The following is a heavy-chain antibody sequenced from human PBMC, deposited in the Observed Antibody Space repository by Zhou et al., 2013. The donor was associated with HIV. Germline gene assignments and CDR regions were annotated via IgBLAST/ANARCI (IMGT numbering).Heavy chain of an antibody. J-gene: IGHJ6*03. CDR1: GGTFSSYA. V-gene: IGHV1-69*04. CDR3: ARTTYYDFWSGYTRTSYYYYYMDV. D-gene: IGHD3-3*01. Sequence: QVQLVQSGAEVKKPGSSVKVSCKASGGTFSSYAISWVRQAPGQGLEWMGRIIPILGIANYAQKFQGRVTITADKSTSTAYMELSSLRSEDTAVYYCARTTYYDFWSGYTRTSYYYYYMDVWGQRDHGHRLL. CDR2: IIPILGIA.